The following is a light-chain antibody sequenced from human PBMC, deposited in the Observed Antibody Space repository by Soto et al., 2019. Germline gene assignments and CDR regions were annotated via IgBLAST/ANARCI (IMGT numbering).Light chain of an antibody. J-gene: IGKJ2*01. V-gene: IGKV3-20*01. Sequence: EIVLTQSPGTLSLSPGERATLSCRASQSVSSSYVAWYQQKPGQAPRLLIYGASSRATGIPDRFSGSGSGTDFTSTNSRLEPEDLAVYYCQHYDACRYSFGQGTKVEIK. CDR3: QHYDACRYS. CDR1: QSVSSSY. CDR2: GAS.